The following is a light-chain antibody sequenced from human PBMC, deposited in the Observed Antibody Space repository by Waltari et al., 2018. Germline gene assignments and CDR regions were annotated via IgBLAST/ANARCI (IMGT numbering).Light chain of an antibody. CDR3: AAWDDSLNAWL. CDR1: SSNIGSTP. CDR2: SNN. V-gene: IGLV1-44*01. J-gene: IGLJ3*02. Sequence: QSVLTQPPSASGTPGQWVTISCSGSSSNIGSTPVNLYQHLPATPPKLLLYSNNQRPSGVPDRFSGSKSGTSASLAISGLQSEDAADYYCAAWDDSLNAWLFGGGTKLTVL.